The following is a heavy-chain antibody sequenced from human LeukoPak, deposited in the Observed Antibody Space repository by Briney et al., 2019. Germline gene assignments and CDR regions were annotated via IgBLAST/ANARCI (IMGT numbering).Heavy chain of an antibody. J-gene: IGHJ6*02. V-gene: IGHV1-8*01. CDR1: GYTFTSYD. CDR3: ARVKRGCSSTSCYAIYGMDV. D-gene: IGHD2-2*01. CDR2: MNPNSGNT. Sequence: ASVKVSCKASGYTFTSYDINWVRQATGQGLEWMGWMNPNSGNTGYAQKFQGRVTMTRNTSISTAYMELSSLRSEDTAVYYCARVKRGCSSTSCYAIYGMDVWDQGTTVTVSS.